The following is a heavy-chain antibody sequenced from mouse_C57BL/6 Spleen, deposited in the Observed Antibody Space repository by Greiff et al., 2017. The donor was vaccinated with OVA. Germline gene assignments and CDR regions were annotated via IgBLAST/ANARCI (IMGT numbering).Heavy chain of an antibody. V-gene: IGHV1-26*01. J-gene: IGHJ4*01. CDR1: GYTFTDYY. CDR3: ARWHSLYAMDY. Sequence: VQLQQSGPELVKPGASVKISCKASGYTFTDYYMNWVKQSHGKSLEWIGDINPNNGGTSYNQKFKGKATLTVDKSSSTAYMELRSLTSEDSADYDSARWHSLYAMDYWGQGTSVTVSS. CDR2: INPNNGGT.